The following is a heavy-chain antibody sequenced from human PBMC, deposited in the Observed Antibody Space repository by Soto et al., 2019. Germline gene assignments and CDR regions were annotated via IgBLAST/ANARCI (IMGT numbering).Heavy chain of an antibody. CDR1: GGSISSSSYY. CDR3: ATRFYSSGVLFDY. Sequence: PSETLSLTCTVSGGSISSSSYYWGWIRQPPGKGLEWIGSIYYSGSTYYNPSLKSRVTISVDTSKNQFSLKLSSVTAADTAIYYCATRFYSSGVLFDYWGPGTQVTSPQ. D-gene: IGHD3-10*01. V-gene: IGHV4-39*07. CDR2: IYYSGST. J-gene: IGHJ4*02.